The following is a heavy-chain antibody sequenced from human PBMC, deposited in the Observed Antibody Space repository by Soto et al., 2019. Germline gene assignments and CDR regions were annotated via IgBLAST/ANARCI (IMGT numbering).Heavy chain of an antibody. D-gene: IGHD3-22*01. J-gene: IGHJ4*02. V-gene: IGHV6-1*01. CDR2: TYYCSKCYF. CDR1: GDSVSSNYAT. CDR3: ARDRLRGYDSSGFYS. Sequence: SQTLSLTCVISGDSVSSNYATWNWIRQSPSRGLEWLGRTYYCSKCYFVYAVSVKSRLTINPATSTNTVFLELRSLKSDDTAIYYCARDRLRGYDSSGFYSWGQGTMVTVS.